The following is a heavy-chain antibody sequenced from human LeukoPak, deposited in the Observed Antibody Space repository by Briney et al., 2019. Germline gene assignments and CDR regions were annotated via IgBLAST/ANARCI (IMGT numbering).Heavy chain of an antibody. J-gene: IGHJ4*02. CDR3: ARGSCSGGTCYGDFDY. CDR1: GGSFSGYY. Sequence: SETLSLTCAVYGGSFSGYYWSWIRQPPGKGLEWIGEINHSGSTNYNPSLKRRVTIPVDTSKNQFSLKLSSVTAADTAVYYCARGSCSGGTCYGDFDYWGQGTLVTVSS. CDR2: INHSGST. D-gene: IGHD2-15*01. V-gene: IGHV4-34*01.